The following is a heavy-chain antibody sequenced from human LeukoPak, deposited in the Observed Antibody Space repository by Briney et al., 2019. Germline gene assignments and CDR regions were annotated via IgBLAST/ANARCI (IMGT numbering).Heavy chain of an antibody. V-gene: IGHV3-43*02. Sequence: GGSLRHSCAASGFTFDDYAMHWVRQAPGKGLEWVSLISGDGGSTYYADSVKGRFTISRDNSKNSLYLQMNSLRTEDTALYYCAKEPNGYSSSWYDYWGQGTLVTVSS. D-gene: IGHD6-13*01. CDR1: GFTFDDYA. J-gene: IGHJ4*02. CDR2: ISGDGGST. CDR3: AKEPNGYSSSWYDY.